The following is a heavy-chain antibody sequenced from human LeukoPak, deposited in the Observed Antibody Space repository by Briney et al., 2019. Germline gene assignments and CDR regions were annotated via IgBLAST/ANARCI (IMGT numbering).Heavy chain of an antibody. Sequence: WVRQVPGKGLEWIGSINYSGSTYYSPSLKNRVTISVDTSKNQFSLKLSSVTAADTAVYYCARRVSRGVFDYWGQGTLVTVSS. CDR3: ARRVSRGVFDY. V-gene: IGHV4-39*01. D-gene: IGHD3-10*01. CDR2: INYSGST. J-gene: IGHJ4*02.